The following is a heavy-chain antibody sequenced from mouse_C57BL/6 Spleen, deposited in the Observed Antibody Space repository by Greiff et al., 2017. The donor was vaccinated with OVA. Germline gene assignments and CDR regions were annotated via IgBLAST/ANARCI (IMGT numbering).Heavy chain of an antibody. CDR3: ARTNWDTWYFDV. J-gene: IGHJ1*03. CDR2: INPNNGGT. CDR1: GYTFTDYY. Sequence: EVQLQQSGPELVKPGASVKISCKASGYTFTDYYMNWVKQSHGKSLEWIGDINPNNGGTSYNQKFKGKATLTADKSSSTAYMALRSLTSEDSAVYYCARTNWDTWYFDVWGTGTTVTVSS. V-gene: IGHV1-26*01. D-gene: IGHD4-1*01.